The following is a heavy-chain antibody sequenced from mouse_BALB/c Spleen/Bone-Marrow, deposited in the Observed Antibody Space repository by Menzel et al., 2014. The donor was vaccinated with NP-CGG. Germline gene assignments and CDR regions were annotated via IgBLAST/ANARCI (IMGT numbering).Heavy chain of an antibody. D-gene: IGHD1-1*01. J-gene: IGHJ3*01. CDR2: IYPGDGDT. V-gene: IGHV1-82*01. CDR1: GYAFSSSW. CDR3: ARTYGSSYFVY. Sequence: VQLVESGPEMVKPGASVKISCRASGYAFSSSWMNWVKQRPGQGLEWIGRIYPGDGDTNHNGKFKGKATLTADKSSSTAYMQLSSLTSVDSAVYICARTYGSSYFVYWGQGTLVTVSA.